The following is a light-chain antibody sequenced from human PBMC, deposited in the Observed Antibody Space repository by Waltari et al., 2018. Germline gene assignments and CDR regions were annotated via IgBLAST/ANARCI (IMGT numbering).Light chain of an antibody. CDR2: DND. CDR3: GTWDSSLSDVV. CDR1: NSNIRNKD. J-gene: IGLJ2*01. V-gene: IGLV1-51*01. Sequence: QSVLTQPPSVSAAPGQQGTISCSGSNSNIRNKDIPWYQQFPGTAPKLLIYDNDKRPSGIPDRFSGSKSGTSATLGITGLQTGDEADYYCGTWDSSLSDVVFGGGTKLTVL.